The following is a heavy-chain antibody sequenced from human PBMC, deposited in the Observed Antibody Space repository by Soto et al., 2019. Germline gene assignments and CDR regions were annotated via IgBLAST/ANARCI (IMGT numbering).Heavy chain of an antibody. D-gene: IGHD6-6*01. V-gene: IGHV4-39*01. CDR1: GDSITRRSFF. CDR3: ARSSYGFDV. J-gene: IGHJ6*02. Sequence: PSETLSRTCTVSGDSITRRSFFWAWIRQPPGKRLEWIASISYSGNTYYNPSLKSRVTISGDTSKSQFSLKLSSVTAADTAVYWCARSSYGFDVWGPGTAVTVSS. CDR2: ISYSGNT.